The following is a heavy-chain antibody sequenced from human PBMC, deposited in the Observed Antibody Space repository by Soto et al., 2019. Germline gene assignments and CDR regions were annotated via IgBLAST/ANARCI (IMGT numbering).Heavy chain of an antibody. J-gene: IGHJ4*02. V-gene: IGHV1-18*01. D-gene: IGHD5-12*01. CDR1: GYTFTSYG. CDR2: ISTYNGNT. Sequence: QVQLVQSGAEVKKPGASVKVSCKASGYTFTSYGINWVRQAPGQGLEWMGWISTYNGNTNYAQRLQGRVNMTTDTCTSTAYMELRSRRYDDTAVYYCARVGIGATLRIDSWGQGTLVTVSS. CDR3: ARVGIGATLRIDS.